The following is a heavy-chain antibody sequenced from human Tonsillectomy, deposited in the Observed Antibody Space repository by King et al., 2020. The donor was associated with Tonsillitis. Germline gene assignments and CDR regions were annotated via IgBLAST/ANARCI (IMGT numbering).Heavy chain of an antibody. J-gene: IGHJ6*02. CDR1: GFTFSDVW. V-gene: IGHV3-15*01. CDR2: IKSKTDGGTT. Sequence: VQLVESGGGLVKSGGSLRLSCAASGFTFSDVWVSWVRQAPRKGLEWVGRIKSKTDGGTTDYAAPVKGRFTISRDDSKNTLYLQMSSLKAEDTAVYYCTTPDYLYYYGVDVWGQGTTVTVSS. CDR3: TTPDYLYYYGVDV. D-gene: IGHD4-11*01.